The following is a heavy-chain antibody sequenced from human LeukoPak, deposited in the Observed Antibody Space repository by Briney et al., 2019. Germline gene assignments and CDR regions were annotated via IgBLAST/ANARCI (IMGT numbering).Heavy chain of an antibody. CDR2: INHSGST. V-gene: IGHV4-34*01. CDR3: ARGLVVVPAAIRIGGFDY. Sequence: SETLSLTRAVYGGSFSGYYWSWIRQPPGKGLEWIGEINHSGSTNYNPSLKSRVTISVDTSKNQFSLKLSSVTAADTAVYYCARGLVVVPAAIRIGGFDYWGQGTLVTVSS. J-gene: IGHJ4*02. CDR1: GGSFSGYY. D-gene: IGHD2-2*01.